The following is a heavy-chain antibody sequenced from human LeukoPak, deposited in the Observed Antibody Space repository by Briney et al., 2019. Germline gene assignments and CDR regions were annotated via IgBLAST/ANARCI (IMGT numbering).Heavy chain of an antibody. J-gene: IGHJ3*02. CDR1: GFTFSSYW. Sequence: PGGSLRLSCAASGFTFSSYWMSWVRQAPGKGLEWVANIKQDGSEKYYVDSVKGRFTISRDNAKNSLYLQMNSLRAEDTAVYYCATSGGVDAFDIWGQGTMVTVSS. V-gene: IGHV3-7*01. D-gene: IGHD3-16*01. CDR3: ATSGGVDAFDI. CDR2: IKQDGSEK.